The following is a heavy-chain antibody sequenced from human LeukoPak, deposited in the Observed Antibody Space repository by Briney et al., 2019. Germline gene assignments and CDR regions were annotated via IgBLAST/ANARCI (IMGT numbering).Heavy chain of an antibody. V-gene: IGHV1-69*13. Sequence: SVKVSCKASGGTFSSYAISWVRQAPGQGLEWMGGIIPIFGTANYAQKFQGRVTITADESTSTAYMELSSLRSEDTAVYYCARAGMARINWFDPWGQGTLVTVSS. D-gene: IGHD1-14*01. J-gene: IGHJ5*02. CDR1: GGTFSSYA. CDR2: IIPIFGTA. CDR3: ARAGMARINWFDP.